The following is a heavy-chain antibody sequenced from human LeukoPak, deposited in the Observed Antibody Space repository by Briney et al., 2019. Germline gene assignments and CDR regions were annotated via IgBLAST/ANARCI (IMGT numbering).Heavy chain of an antibody. CDR2: IYTSGST. CDR1: GGSISSGSYY. V-gene: IGHV4-61*02. J-gene: IGHJ4*02. D-gene: IGHD3-22*01. CDR3: ASQYYYDSSALL. Sequence: PSQTLSLTCTVSGGSISSGSYYWSWIRQPAGEGLEWIGRIYTSGSTNYNPYLKSRVTISVDKSKNHFSLKLSSVTAADTAVYYCASQYYYDSSALLWGQGTLVIVSS.